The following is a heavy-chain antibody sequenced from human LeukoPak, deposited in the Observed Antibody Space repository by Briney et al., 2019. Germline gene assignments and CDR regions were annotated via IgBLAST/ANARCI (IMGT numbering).Heavy chain of an antibody. CDR3: ARDLGYCSSTSCYNRWFDP. CDR1: GFTFSSYS. Sequence: GGSLRLSCAASGFTFSSYSINWVRQAPGKGLEWVSSISSSGTYVYYADSVKGRFTISRDNAKNSLYLQMNSLRVEDTAVYYCARDLGYCSSTSCYNRWFDPWGQEPWSPSPQ. CDR2: ISSSGTYV. D-gene: IGHD2-2*02. V-gene: IGHV3-21*01. J-gene: IGHJ5*02.